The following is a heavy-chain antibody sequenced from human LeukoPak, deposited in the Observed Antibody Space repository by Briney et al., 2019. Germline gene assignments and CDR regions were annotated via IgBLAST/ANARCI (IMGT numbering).Heavy chain of an antibody. Sequence: ASEKVSCKASGYXFTGHYIHWIRQAPGQGLEWMGWIEPNSGGTHFAQKFQGRLTISRDTSISTAYMELSRLSSDDTAIYYCARDENWGPDYWGQGTLVTVSS. CDR3: ARDENWGPDY. D-gene: IGHD7-27*01. J-gene: IGHJ4*02. CDR1: GYXFTGHY. CDR2: IEPNSGGT. V-gene: IGHV1-2*02.